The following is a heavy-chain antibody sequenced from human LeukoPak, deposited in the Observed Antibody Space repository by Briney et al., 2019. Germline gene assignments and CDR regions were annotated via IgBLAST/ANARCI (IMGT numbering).Heavy chain of an antibody. CDR2: ISYDGSNK. CDR3: AKDLLYGSGSYYSDWFDP. D-gene: IGHD3-10*01. J-gene: IGHJ5*02. Sequence: GGSLRLSCAASGFSFSTYAMHWVRQAPGKGLEWVAVISYDGSNKYYADSVKGRFTISRDNSKNTLYLQMNSLRAEDTAVYYRAKDLLYGSGSYYSDWFDPWGQGTLVTVSS. V-gene: IGHV3-30*04. CDR1: GFSFSTYA.